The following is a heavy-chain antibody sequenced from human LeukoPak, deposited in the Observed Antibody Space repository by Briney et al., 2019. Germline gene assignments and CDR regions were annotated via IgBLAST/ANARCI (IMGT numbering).Heavy chain of an antibody. J-gene: IGHJ4*02. V-gene: IGHV3-30*04. CDR1: GFTFSNYA. CDR2: ISYDGSQK. Sequence: GGSLRLSCAASGFTFSNYAMHWVRQAPGKGLEWVAVISYDGSQKYHADSVKGRFTISRDNSKNTLLLQMNSLRAEDTAVYYCAKVRWDNSGWYYLDSWGQGTLVTVSS. D-gene: IGHD6-19*01. CDR3: AKVRWDNSGWYYLDS.